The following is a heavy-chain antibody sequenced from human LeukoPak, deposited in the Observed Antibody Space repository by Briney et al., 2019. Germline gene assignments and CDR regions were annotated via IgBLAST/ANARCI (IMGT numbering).Heavy chain of an antibody. CDR3: ARDREQFDAFDI. D-gene: IGHD1/OR15-1a*01. J-gene: IGHJ3*02. Sequence: GGSLRLSCTASGFTFGNYWMHWVRQAPGKGLVWVSHINTDGSDTDYADSVKGRFTISRDNAKNTLYLQMNSLRAEDMAVYYCARDREQFDAFDIWGQGTIVTVSS. CDR1: GFTFGNYW. V-gene: IGHV3-74*01. CDR2: INTDGSDT.